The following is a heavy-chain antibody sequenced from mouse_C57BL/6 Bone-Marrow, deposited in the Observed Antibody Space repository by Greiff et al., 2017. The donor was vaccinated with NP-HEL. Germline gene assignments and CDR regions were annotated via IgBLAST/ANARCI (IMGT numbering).Heavy chain of an antibody. CDR3: AREGSTMVTTREYYYAMDY. V-gene: IGHV3-6*01. D-gene: IGHD2-2*01. CDR1: GYSITSGYY. CDR2: ISYDGSN. J-gene: IGHJ4*01. Sequence: EVKLVESGPGLVKPSQSLSLTCSVTGYSITSGYYWNWIRQFPGNKLEWMGYISYDGSNNYNPSLKNRISITRDTSKNQFFLKLNSVTTEDTATYYCAREGSTMVTTREYYYAMDYWGQGTSVTVSS.